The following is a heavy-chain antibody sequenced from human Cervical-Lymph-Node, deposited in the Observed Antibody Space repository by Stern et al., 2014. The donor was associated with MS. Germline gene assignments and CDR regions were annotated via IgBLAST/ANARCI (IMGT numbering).Heavy chain of an antibody. V-gene: IGHV1-69*01. J-gene: IGHJ4*02. Sequence: QVQLMQSGAEVKKPGSSVKVSCKVSGGTFSSYTLNWVRQAPGQGLEWMGGIIPIFATTNYAQMFQGKVTITADGSTSTAYMEVTSLRSEDTAVYYCAREGIPGAGGTFDNWGQGTLVIVSS. CDR1: GGTFSSYT. CDR2: IIPIFATT. D-gene: IGHD1-26*01. CDR3: AREGIPGAGGTFDN.